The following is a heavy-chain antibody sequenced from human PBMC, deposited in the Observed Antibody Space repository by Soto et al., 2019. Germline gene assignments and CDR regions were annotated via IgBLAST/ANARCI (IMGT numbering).Heavy chain of an antibody. CDR2: INHSGST. Sequence: QVQLQQWGAVLLKPSETLSLTCAVYGGSFSGYYWTWIRQPPGTGLEWIGDINHSGSTNYNPSLKSRVTISVDTSKYQFSLKLTSVTAADTAVYYCARDKITVLFDYWGQGTLVTVSS. CDR3: ARDKITVLFDY. J-gene: IGHJ4*02. CDR1: GGSFSGYY. V-gene: IGHV4-34*01. D-gene: IGHD3-10*01.